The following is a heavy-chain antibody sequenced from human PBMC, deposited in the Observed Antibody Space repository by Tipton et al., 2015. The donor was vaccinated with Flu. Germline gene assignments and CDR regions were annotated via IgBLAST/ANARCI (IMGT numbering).Heavy chain of an antibody. D-gene: IGHD6-13*01. CDR3: ARVSSSSRWSQDWYFDL. V-gene: IGHV4-59*01. CDR2: IYYSGST. CDR1: GGSISSYY. Sequence: LRLSCTVSGGSISSYYWSWIRQPPGKGLEWIGYIYYSGSTNYNPSPKSRVTISVDTSKNQFSLKLSSVTAADTAVYYCARVSSSSRWSQDWYFDLWGRGTLVTVSS. J-gene: IGHJ2*01.